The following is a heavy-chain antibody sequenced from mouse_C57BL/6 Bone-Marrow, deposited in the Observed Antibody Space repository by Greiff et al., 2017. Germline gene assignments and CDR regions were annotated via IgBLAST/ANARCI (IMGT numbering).Heavy chain of an antibody. CDR1: GYTFTSYW. D-gene: IGHD1-1*01. CDR2: IYPGSGST. V-gene: IGHV1-55*01. Sequence: QVQLQQPGAELVKPGASVKMSCKASGYTFTSYWITWVKQRPGQGLEWIGDIYPGSGSTNYNEKFKSKATLTVATSSSTAYMQLSSLTSVDSAGYYCEITTVVAYGYFDVWGTGTTVTVSS. CDR3: EITTVVAYGYFDV. J-gene: IGHJ1*03.